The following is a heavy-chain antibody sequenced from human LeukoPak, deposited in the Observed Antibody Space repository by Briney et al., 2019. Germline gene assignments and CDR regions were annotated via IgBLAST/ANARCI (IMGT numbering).Heavy chain of an antibody. D-gene: IGHD6-13*01. CDR3: ARHWNFGSSLNSDY. CDR2: INHSGST. J-gene: IGHJ4*02. CDR1: GGSFSGYY. V-gene: IGHV4-34*01. Sequence: SETLSLTCAVYGGSFSGYYWSWIRQPPGKGLEWIGEINHSGSTNYNPSLKSRVTISVDTSKNQFSLKLSSVTAADTAVYYCARHWNFGSSLNSDYWGQGTLVTVSS.